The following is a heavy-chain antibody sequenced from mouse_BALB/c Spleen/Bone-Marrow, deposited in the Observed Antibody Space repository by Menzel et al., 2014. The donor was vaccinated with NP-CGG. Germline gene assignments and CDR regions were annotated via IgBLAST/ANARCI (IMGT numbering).Heavy chain of an antibody. CDR2: IWSDGIT. CDR3: ARYGNYAMDY. V-gene: IGHV2-6*02. Sequence: QVQLKQSGPGLVAPSQSLSITCTVSGFSLTNYGVHWVRQPPGKGLEWLVVIWSDGITTYNSALKSRLSISKDNSKNQVFLKMNSPQTDDAAMYYCARYGNYAMDYWGQGTSVTVSS. J-gene: IGHJ4*01. CDR1: GFSLTNYG. D-gene: IGHD2-1*01.